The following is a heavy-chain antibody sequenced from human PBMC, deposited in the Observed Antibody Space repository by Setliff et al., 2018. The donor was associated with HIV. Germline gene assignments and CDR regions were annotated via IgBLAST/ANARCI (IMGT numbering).Heavy chain of an antibody. CDR2: IYTSGIT. D-gene: IGHD2-21*02. CDR3: VTMTANWFDP. V-gene: IGHV4-61*02. J-gene: IGHJ5*02. Sequence: SETLSLTCTVSGASISSGSFFCSWIRQPAGKGLEWIGRIYTSGITNYNPSLKSRVIISVDTSKNQFSLKLSSVTAADTAVYYCVTMTANWFDPWGQGTLVTVSS. CDR1: GASISSGSFF.